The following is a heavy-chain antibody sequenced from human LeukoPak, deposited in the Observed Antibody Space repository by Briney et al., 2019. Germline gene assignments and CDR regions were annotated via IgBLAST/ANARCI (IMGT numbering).Heavy chain of an antibody. J-gene: IGHJ4*02. V-gene: IGHV3-74*01. Sequence: GGSLRLSCAASGFTFSTYWMHWVRQAPGEGLVWVSRIKSDGSDTSYADSVKGRFTISRDNAKNTLYLQMNTLRAEDTAVYYCASLMARGVIWIDYWGQGTLVTVSS. D-gene: IGHD3-10*01. CDR3: ASLMARGVIWIDY. CDR2: IKSDGSDT. CDR1: GFTFSTYW.